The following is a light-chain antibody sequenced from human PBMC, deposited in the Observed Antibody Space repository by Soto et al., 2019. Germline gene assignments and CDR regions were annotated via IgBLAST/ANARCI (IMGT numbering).Light chain of an antibody. CDR1: QSVDNY. Sequence: EIVLTQSRRTLSLSPGERASLSCRASQSVDNYLNWYQQRPGQAPRLLIYGASSRATGIPDRFSGSGSGTDFTLTISRLEPEDFAVYYCEHHGGSPLFTFGPGTRVDFK. V-gene: IGKV3-20*01. CDR2: GAS. CDR3: EHHGGSPLFT. J-gene: IGKJ3*01.